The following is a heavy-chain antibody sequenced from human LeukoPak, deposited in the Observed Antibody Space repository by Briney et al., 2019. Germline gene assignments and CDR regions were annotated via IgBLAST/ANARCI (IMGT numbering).Heavy chain of an antibody. V-gene: IGHV4-4*07. CDR1: GGSNSRHY. D-gene: IGHD3-10*01. CDR2: VHTSGSP. CDR3: ARVSYNEVSFSSGGWFDP. J-gene: IGHJ5*02. Sequence: PSETLSLTCDVSGGSNSRHYWSWIRLPAGKGLEWIGRVHTSGSPDYSPSLKSRVTMSVDTSKNQVSLRLSSMTAADTAVYFCARVSYNEVSFSSGGWFDPWGQGIRVTVSS.